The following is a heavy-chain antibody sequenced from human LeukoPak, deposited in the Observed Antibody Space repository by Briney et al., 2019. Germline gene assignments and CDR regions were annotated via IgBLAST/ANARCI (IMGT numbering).Heavy chain of an antibody. V-gene: IGHV3-48*01. J-gene: IGHJ4*02. CDR1: GFTFSSYS. Sequence: PGGSLRLSCAASGFTFSSYSMNWVRQAPGKGLEWVSYISSSSSTIYYADSVKGRFTISRDNAKNSLYLQMNSLRAEDTAVYYCLASTRYGSRWGQGTLVTVSS. CDR3: LASTRYGSR. D-gene: IGHD3-10*01. CDR2: ISSSSSTI.